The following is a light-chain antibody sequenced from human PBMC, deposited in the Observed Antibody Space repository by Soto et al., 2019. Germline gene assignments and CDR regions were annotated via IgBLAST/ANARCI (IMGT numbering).Light chain of an antibody. V-gene: IGKV3-20*01. Sequence: VLTQSPGTLSLSPGERATLSCRASQSVNNNYLAWYQQKPGQSPRLLIYGASIRATAIPDRFSGSGSGTDFTLTISRLEPEDCAVYYCQQHSRSITFGGGTKVEIK. CDR3: QQHSRSIT. CDR1: QSVNNNY. CDR2: GAS. J-gene: IGKJ4*01.